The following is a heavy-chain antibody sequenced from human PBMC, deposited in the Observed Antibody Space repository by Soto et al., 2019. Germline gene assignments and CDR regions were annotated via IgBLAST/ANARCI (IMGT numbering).Heavy chain of an antibody. V-gene: IGHV1-46*01. J-gene: IGHJ6*02. CDR1: GYPFTKYF. Sequence: QVQLVQSGAEVKKPGASVKVACKTSGYPFTKYFVHWVRQAPGQGLEWMGTINPGNRTTKYPLQFQGQVALPSATSNNIVSLEISSLIYEDTAVYFCAKDPNTYDFWTGSQYYNGMDVWGQGTTVTVS. D-gene: IGHD3-3*01. CDR3: AKDPNTYDFWTGSQYYNGMDV. CDR2: INPGNRTT.